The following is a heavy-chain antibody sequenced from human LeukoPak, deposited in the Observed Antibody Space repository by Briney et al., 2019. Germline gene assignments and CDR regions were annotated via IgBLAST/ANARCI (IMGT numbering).Heavy chain of an antibody. CDR2: IYYSGST. CDR1: GGSISSGGYY. CDR3: ARDIDDRPMDV. Sequence: SETLSLTCTVSGGSISSGGYYWSWIRQHPGKGLEWIGYIYYSGSTYYNPSLKSRVTISVDTSKNQFSLKLSSVTAADTAVYYCARDIDDRPMDVWGQGTTVTVSS. V-gene: IGHV4-31*03. D-gene: IGHD3-22*01. J-gene: IGHJ6*02.